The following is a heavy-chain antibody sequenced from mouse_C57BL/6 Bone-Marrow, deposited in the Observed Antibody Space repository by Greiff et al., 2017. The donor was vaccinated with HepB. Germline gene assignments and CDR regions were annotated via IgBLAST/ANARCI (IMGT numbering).Heavy chain of an antibody. Sequence: EVKLMESGPVLVKPGASVKMSCKASGYTFTDYYMNWVKQSHGKSLEWIGVINPYNGGTSYNQKFKGKATLTVDKSSSIAYMELNSLTSEDSAVYYCATLRAWFAYWGQGTLVTVSA. CDR2: INPYNGGT. D-gene: IGHD1-1*01. V-gene: IGHV1-19*01. CDR1: GYTFTDYY. J-gene: IGHJ3*01. CDR3: ATLRAWFAY.